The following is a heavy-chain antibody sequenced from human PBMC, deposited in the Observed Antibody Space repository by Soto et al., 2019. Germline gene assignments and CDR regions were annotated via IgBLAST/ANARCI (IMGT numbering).Heavy chain of an antibody. CDR3: ARDKVEGSSWFALGYYYYYVIDV. J-gene: IGHJ6*02. D-gene: IGHD6-13*01. CDR2: INAGNGNT. CDR1: GYTFTSYA. Sequence: GASVKVSCKASGYTFTSYAMHWVRQAPGQRLEWMGWINAGNGNTKYSQKFQGRVTITRDTSASTAYMELSSLRSEDTAVYYCARDKVEGSSWFALGYYYYYVIDVWGQGTTVTVSS. V-gene: IGHV1-3*01.